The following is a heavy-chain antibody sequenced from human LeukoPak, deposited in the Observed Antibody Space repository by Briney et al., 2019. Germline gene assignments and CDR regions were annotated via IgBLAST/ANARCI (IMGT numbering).Heavy chain of an antibody. CDR2: IIPIFGTA. J-gene: IGHJ1*01. CDR1: GYTFTSYG. Sequence: SVKVSCKASGYTFTSYGITWVRQAPGQGLEWMGGIIPIFGTANYAQKFQGRVTITTDESTSTAYMELSSLRSEDTAVYYCARVAAGIGFFQHWGQGTLVTVSS. V-gene: IGHV1-69*05. CDR3: ARVAAGIGFFQH. D-gene: IGHD6-13*01.